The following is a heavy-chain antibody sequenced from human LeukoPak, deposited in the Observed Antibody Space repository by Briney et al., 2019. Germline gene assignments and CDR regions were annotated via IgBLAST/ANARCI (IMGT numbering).Heavy chain of an antibody. J-gene: IGHJ3*02. CDR1: GFTFSSYS. V-gene: IGHV3-21*01. CDR3: ARDLRDYVWGSYRLGSAFDI. Sequence: GGSLRLSCAASGFTFSSYSMNWVRQAPGKGLEWVSSIRSSSSYIYYADSVKGRFTISRDNAKNSLYLQMNSLRAEDTAVYCCARDLRDYVWGSYRLGSAFDIWGQGTMVTVSS. D-gene: IGHD3-16*02. CDR2: IRSSSSYI.